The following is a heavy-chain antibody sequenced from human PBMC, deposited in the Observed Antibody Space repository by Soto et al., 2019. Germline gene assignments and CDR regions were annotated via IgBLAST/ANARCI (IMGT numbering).Heavy chain of an antibody. Sequence: SGPTLVNPTQTLTLTCTFSGSSLSTSGVGVGWIRQPPGKALEWLALIYWDDDKRYSPSLKSRLTITKDTSKNQVVLTMTNMDLVNTPPFFFARQSLFFPNPYFTYGAQGPLFTVSS. V-gene: IGHV2-5*02. D-gene: IGHD3-9*01. CDR2: IYWDDDK. CDR1: GSSLSTSGVG. J-gene: IGHJ4*02. CDR3: ARQSLFFPNPYFTY.